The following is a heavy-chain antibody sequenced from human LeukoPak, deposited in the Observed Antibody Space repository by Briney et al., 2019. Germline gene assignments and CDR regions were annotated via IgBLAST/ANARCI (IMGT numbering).Heavy chain of an antibody. J-gene: IGHJ3*02. V-gene: IGHV3-48*03. CDR1: GFTFSSYE. CDR3: VRDPNGYNSFDI. D-gene: IGHD5-24*01. CDR2: ISRSGSTI. Sequence: PGGSLRLSCAASGFTFSSYEMNWVRQAPGKGLEWVSHISRSGSTIYYADSVKGRFSVSRDNAKNSLYLQMNSLRAEDTAVYYCVRDPNGYNSFDIWGQGTRVTVSS.